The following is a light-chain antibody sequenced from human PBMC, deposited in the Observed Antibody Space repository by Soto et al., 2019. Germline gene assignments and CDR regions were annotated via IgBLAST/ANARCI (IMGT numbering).Light chain of an antibody. CDR2: GAS. V-gene: IGKV3-20*01. Sequence: IVLTQSPGTLSLSPGERTTLSCRASQSISSSYLAWYQQKPGQAPRLLIYGASSRATGIPDRFSGSGSGTDFTLTISRLEPEDFAVYYCQQYGSSLWKFGQGTKVDIK. J-gene: IGKJ1*01. CDR3: QQYGSSLWK. CDR1: QSISSSY.